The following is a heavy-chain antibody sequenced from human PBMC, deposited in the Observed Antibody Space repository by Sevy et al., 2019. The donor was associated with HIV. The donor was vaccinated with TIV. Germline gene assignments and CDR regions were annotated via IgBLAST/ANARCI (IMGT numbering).Heavy chain of an antibody. V-gene: IGHV3-30-3*01. D-gene: IGHD6-19*01. CDR1: GFTIMSYA. CDR2: ISYDGSNK. Sequence: GGSLRLSCAASGFTIMSYAIHWVRQGPGKGLEWVAVISYDGSNKYYADSVKGRFTISRDNSKDTLYLQMNSLRADDTASYYCARDWGIAVAGNTYGLDLWGQGTTVTVSS. CDR3: ARDWGIAVAGNTYGLDL. J-gene: IGHJ6*02.